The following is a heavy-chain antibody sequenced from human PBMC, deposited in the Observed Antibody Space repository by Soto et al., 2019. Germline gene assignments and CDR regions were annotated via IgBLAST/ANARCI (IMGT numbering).Heavy chain of an antibody. V-gene: IGHV1-69*01. Sequence: QVQLVQSGAEVKKPGSSVKVSCKASGDTFSSYAINWVRQAPGQGLEWLGGISLMFGTANYAQKFKGRVTITAGETTSTVYMELSSLRSEDTAVYSCARVGPAHYYDSSGYYSPLDYWGQGTLVTVSS. D-gene: IGHD3-22*01. J-gene: IGHJ4*02. CDR3: ARVGPAHYYDSSGYYSPLDY. CDR2: ISLMFGTA. CDR1: GDTFSSYA.